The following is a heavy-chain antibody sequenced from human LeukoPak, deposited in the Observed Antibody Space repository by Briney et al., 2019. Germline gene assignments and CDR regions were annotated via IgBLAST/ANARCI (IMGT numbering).Heavy chain of an antibody. D-gene: IGHD4/OR15-4a*01. CDR1: GFTFSNYW. J-gene: IGHJ4*02. CDR3: AVGATPGGLDY. Sequence: GESLRLSCAASGFTFSNYWMHWVRQAPGKGLVWVSGINGDGSSTTYADSVKGRFTISRDNAKNTLYLQMNSLRAEDTAVFYCAVGATPGGLDYWGQGTLVTVSS. CDR2: INGDGSST. V-gene: IGHV3-74*01.